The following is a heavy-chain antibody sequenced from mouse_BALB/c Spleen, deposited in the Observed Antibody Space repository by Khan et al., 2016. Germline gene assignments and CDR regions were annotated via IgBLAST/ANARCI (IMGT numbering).Heavy chain of an antibody. Sequence: EVELVESGGGLVQPGGSLKLSCAASGFTFNSYGMSWVRQTPDKRLELVATINSNGGSTYYPDSVKGRFTISRDNAKNTLYLQMSSLKSEDTAMYYCARMARTINWGQGTTLTVSS. CDR3: ARMARTIN. J-gene: IGHJ2*01. CDR2: INSNGGST. V-gene: IGHV5-6-3*01. CDR1: GFTFNSYG.